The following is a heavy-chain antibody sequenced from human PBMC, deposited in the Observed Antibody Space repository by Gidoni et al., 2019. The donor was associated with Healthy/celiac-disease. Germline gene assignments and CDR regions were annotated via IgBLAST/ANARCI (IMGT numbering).Heavy chain of an antibody. CDR3: ARRSGITGTTQPIYYYYYYMDV. D-gene: IGHD1-7*01. J-gene: IGHJ6*03. V-gene: IGHV4-39*01. CDR1: GGSISSSSYY. Sequence: QLQLQESGPGLVKPSETLSLTCTVSGGSISSSSYYWGWIRQPPGKGLEWIGSIYSSGSTYYNPSLKSRVTISVDTSKNQFSLKLSSVTAADTAVYYCARRSGITGTTQPIYYYYYYMDVWGKGTTVTVSS. CDR2: IYSSGST.